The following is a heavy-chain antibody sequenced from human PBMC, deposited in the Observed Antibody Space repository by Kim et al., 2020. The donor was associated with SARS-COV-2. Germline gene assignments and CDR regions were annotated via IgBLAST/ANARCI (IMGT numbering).Heavy chain of an antibody. J-gene: IGHJ4*02. D-gene: IGHD6-19*01. CDR3: ARSSSGWYGDY. CDR2: N. Sequence: NNYNPPLKSRVTRTVDTSKNPFSLKLSSVTAADTAVYYCARSSSGWYGDYWGQGTLVTVSS. V-gene: IGHV4-59*01.